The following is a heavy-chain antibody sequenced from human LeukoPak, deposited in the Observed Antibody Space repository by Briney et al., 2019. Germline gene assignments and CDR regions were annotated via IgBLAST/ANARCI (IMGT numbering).Heavy chain of an antibody. J-gene: IGHJ4*02. Sequence: GGSLRLSCAASGFIFSDYAMSWVRQAPGKGLEWVSTISASGDTFYADSVRGRFTISRDDSKNTVYLQIDRLRPEDTALFYCAKEGFITVTNFDYWGQGTLVTVSS. V-gene: IGHV3-23*01. CDR3: AKEGFITVTNFDY. CDR1: GFIFSDYA. D-gene: IGHD4-17*01. CDR2: ISASGDT.